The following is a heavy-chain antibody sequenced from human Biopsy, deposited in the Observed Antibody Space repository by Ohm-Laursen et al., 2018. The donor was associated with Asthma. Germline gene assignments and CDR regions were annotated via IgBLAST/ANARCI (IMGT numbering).Heavy chain of an antibody. CDR3: ARTYYDFLTGQVKDVFGV. V-gene: IGHV1-3*04. J-gene: IGHJ3*01. D-gene: IGHD3-9*01. CDR2: VNTGNGDT. Sequence: ASVKASCKASGYTFIRFAIHWVRQDPGQRIEWMGLVNTGNGDTKYSQKFQGRITITRDTSASTAYKELRSLRSEDTATYYCARTYYDFLTGQVKDVFGVWGQGTMVTVSS. CDR1: GYTFIRFA.